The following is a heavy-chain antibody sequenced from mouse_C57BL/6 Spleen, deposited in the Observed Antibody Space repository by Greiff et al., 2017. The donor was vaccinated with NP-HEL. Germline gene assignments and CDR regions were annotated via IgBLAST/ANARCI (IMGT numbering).Heavy chain of an antibody. J-gene: IGHJ4*01. V-gene: IGHV1-81*01. CDR2: IYPRSGNT. CDR1: GYTFTSYG. D-gene: IGHD1-1*01. CDR3: ARDYYGSIDSYYAMDY. Sequence: QVQLQQSGAELARPGASVKLSCKASGYTFTSYGISWVKQRTGQGLEWIGEIYPRSGNTYYNEKFKGKATLTADKSSSTAYMELRSLTSEDSAVYFCARDYYGSIDSYYAMDYWGQGTSVTVSS.